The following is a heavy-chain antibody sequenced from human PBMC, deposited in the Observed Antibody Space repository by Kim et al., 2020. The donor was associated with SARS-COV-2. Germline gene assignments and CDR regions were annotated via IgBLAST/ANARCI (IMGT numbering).Heavy chain of an antibody. D-gene: IGHD5-12*01. J-gene: IGHJ4*02. CDR3: ATHFTKYSLFDY. V-gene: IGHV5-10-1*01. Sequence: SSPSFHGHVTISADKSISTAYLQWSSLKASDTAMYYCATHFTKYSLFDYWGQGTLVTVSS.